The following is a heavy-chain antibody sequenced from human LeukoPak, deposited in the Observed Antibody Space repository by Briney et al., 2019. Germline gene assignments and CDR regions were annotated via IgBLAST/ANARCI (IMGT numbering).Heavy chain of an antibody. CDR1: GYSFTNYW. CDR2: IYPGDSHT. V-gene: IGHV5-51*01. D-gene: IGHD3-10*01. J-gene: IGHJ5*02. Sequence: GESLKISCKGSGYSFTNYWIGWVRQMPGKGLEWMGIIYPGDSHTRYSPSFQDQVTISADKSINTAYLQWSSLKASDTAMYYCARGPYGYASSATLGSYNWFDPWGREPWSPSPQ. CDR3: ARGPYGYASSATLGSYNWFDP.